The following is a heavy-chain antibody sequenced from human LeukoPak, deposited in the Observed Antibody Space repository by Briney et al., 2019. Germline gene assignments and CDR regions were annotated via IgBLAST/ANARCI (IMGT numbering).Heavy chain of an antibody. J-gene: IGHJ3*02. V-gene: IGHV4-59*01. CDR2: IYYSGST. CDR3: ARDLARRHAFDI. Sequence: SETLSHTCTVSGGSISSYYWSWIRQPPGKGLEWIGYIYYSGSTNYNPSLKSRVTISVDTSKNQFSLKLSSVTAADTAVYYCARDLARRHAFDIWGQGTMVTVSS. CDR1: GGSISSYY. D-gene: IGHD1-1*01.